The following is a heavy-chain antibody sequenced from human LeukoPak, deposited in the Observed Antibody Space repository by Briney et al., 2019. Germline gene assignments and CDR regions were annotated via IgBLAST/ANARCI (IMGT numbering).Heavy chain of an antibody. J-gene: IGHJ4*02. D-gene: IGHD3-3*01. CDR1: GFTFSSYA. V-gene: IGHV3-23*01. Sequence: PGRSLRLSCAASGFTFSSYAMHWVRQAPGKGLEWVSAISGSGGSTYYADSVKGRFTISRDNSKNTLYLQMNSLRAEDTAVYYCAKDWYYDFWSGYLYYWGQGTLVTVSS. CDR2: ISGSGGST. CDR3: AKDWYYDFWSGYLYY.